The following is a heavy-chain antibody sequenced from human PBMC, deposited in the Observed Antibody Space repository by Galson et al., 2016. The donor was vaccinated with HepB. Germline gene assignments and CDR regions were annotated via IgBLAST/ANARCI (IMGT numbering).Heavy chain of an antibody. V-gene: IGHV3-30*18. CDR3: AKDLYNFNDLGHY. D-gene: IGHD1-20*01. J-gene: IGHJ4*02. CDR1: GFIFSDFG. Sequence: SLRLSCAASGFIFSDFGMHWVRQAPGKGLEWVAVVSFEGKNKYYADSVKGRFTISRDNAKNTSYLQMNSLRAEDTAVYYCAKDLYNFNDLGHYWDQGTLVTVSS. CDR2: VSFEGKNK.